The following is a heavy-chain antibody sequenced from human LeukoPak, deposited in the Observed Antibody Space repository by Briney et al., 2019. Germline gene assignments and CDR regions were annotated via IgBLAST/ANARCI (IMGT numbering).Heavy chain of an antibody. D-gene: IGHD5-18*01. CDR3: AKDGYSYGYTYYFDY. J-gene: IGHJ4*02. CDR1: GFTFSSCA. V-gene: IGHV3-23*01. CDR2: IVDSGNSI. Sequence: GGSLRLSCAASGFTFSSCAMSWVRQAPGKGLGWVSTIVDSGNSIYYADSAEGRFTISRDNSKNTLYLQMNSLRAEDTAVYYCAKDGYSYGYTYYFDYWGQGTLVTVSS.